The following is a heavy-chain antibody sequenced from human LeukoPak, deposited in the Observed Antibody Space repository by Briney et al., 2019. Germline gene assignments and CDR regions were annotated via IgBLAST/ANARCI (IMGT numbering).Heavy chain of an antibody. D-gene: IGHD1-26*01. CDR3: AASSGAANWLDP. V-gene: IGHV3-30*02. J-gene: IGHJ5*02. CDR2: IWYDGSKT. Sequence: PGGPLRLFCVATGITFSRYGMHWVRQAPGKGLEWVAFIWYDGSKTYYGDSVKGRFTISRDNSKNTVYLQMSTLRADDTAVYYCAASSGAANWLDPWGQGTLVTVSS. CDR1: GITFSRYG.